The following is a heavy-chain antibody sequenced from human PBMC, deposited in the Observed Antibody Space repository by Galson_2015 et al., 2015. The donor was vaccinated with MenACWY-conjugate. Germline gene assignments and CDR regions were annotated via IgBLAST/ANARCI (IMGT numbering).Heavy chain of an antibody. CDR2: INSDGSST. CDR3: ARGVGNSYDFGGY. Sequence: SLRLSCAASGFTFSGYWMHWVRQAPGKGLVWVSRINSDGSSTSYADSVEGRFTISRDNAKNTLYLQMSSLRVEDTAVYYCARGVGNSYDFGGYWGQGILVAVSS. J-gene: IGHJ4*02. V-gene: IGHV3-74*01. CDR1: GFTFSGYW. D-gene: IGHD5-18*01.